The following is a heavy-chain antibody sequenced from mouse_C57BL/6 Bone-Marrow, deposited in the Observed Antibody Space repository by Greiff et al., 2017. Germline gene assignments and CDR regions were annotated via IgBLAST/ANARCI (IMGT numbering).Heavy chain of an antibody. CDR1: GFSLTSYG. D-gene: IGHD2-3*01. J-gene: IGHJ1*03. CDR3: ARKTYDGYYPWYFDV. Sequence: VQLQQSGPGLVQPSQSLSITCTVSGFSLTSYGVHGVRQSPGRGLEWLGVIWSGGSTDYNAAFISRLSISKDNSKSQVFFKMNSLQADDTAIYYCARKTYDGYYPWYFDVWGTGTTVTVSS. CDR2: IWSGGST. V-gene: IGHV2-2*01.